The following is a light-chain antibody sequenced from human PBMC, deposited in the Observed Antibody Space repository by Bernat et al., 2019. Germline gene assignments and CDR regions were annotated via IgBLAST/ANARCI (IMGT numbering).Light chain of an antibody. CDR2: SNN. J-gene: IGLJ3*02. CDR3: AAWDDSLSAWG. CDR1: SSTIGGNY. V-gene: IGLV1-47*02. Sequence: QSVLTQPPSASGPPGRRVTISCSGGSSTIGGNYVSWYHQLPGPAPKLLIYSNNQRPSGVPDRFSGSKSGTSASLAISGLRSEDEADYYCAAWDDSLSAWGFGGGTKLTVL.